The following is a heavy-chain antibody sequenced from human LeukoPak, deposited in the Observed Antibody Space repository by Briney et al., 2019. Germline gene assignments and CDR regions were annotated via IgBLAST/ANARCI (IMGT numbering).Heavy chain of an antibody. V-gene: IGHV3-30-3*01. J-gene: IGHJ1*01. D-gene: IGHD6-19*01. CDR3: ARLDSSGWYRDPEYFQH. CDR1: GFTFSSYA. Sequence: GGSLRLSCAASGFTFSSYAMHWVRQAPGKGLEWVAVISYDGSNKYYADSVKGRFTISRDNSKNTLYLQMNSLRAEDTAVYYCARLDSSGWYRDPEYFQHWGQGTLVTVSS. CDR2: ISYDGSNK.